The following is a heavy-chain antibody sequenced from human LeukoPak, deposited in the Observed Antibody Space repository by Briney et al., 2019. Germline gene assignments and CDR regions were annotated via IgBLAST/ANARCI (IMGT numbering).Heavy chain of an antibody. CDR3: AKRDTMVRGGPCFDY. Sequence: GASVKVSCKASGYTFTSYYIHWVRQAPGQGLDWMGIIIPSAGRTNYAQKFRGRVSLTTDMSTSTVYMELSSLRSEDTAIYYCAKRDTMVRGGPCFDYWGQGILVAVSS. CDR1: GYTFTSYY. D-gene: IGHD3-10*01. CDR2: IIPSAGRT. J-gene: IGHJ4*02. V-gene: IGHV1-46*01.